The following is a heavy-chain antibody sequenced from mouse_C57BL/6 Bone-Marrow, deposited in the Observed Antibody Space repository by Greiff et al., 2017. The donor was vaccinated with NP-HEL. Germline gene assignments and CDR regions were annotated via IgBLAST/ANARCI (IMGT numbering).Heavy chain of an antibody. CDR3: ARGDYYGSSHWYFDV. J-gene: IGHJ1*03. Sequence: QVQLQQSGAELMKPGASVKLSCKATGYTFTGYWIEWVKQRPGHGLEWIGEILPGSGSTNYTEKFKGKATFTADTSSNTAYMQLSSLTTEDSAIYYCARGDYYGSSHWYFDVWGTGTTVTVSS. D-gene: IGHD1-1*01. CDR2: ILPGSGST. V-gene: IGHV1-9*01. CDR1: GYTFTGYW.